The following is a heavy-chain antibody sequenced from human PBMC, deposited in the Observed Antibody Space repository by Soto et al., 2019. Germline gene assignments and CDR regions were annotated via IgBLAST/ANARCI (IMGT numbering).Heavy chain of an antibody. V-gene: IGHV4-39*02. CDR3: ENHITYASLDACGLRDT. J-gene: IGHJ1*01. D-gene: IGHD2-21*01. Sequence: QVQLQESGPGLVKPSGTLSLTCTSSGGSISSTDRFWGWMGQPPGKGLEWIGSIYYTGTTYYNTCLRTRVTVSVDTSKNLYSLRLTSVNAADAYCYRCENHITYASLDACGLRDTWGQCSLFIVTS. CDR2: IYYTGTT. CDR1: GGSISSTDRF.